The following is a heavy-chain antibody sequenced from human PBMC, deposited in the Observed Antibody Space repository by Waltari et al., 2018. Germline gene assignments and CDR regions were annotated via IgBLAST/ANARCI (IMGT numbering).Heavy chain of an antibody. Sequence: HVQLEQSGAEVKKPGSSVKVSCKASGGTFSTYTVTWVRQAPGQGLEGMGSIIPFLGISKYAQSLQARLTITVDQTTNTGYMELNNLRPEDTGVYYCARSGEMKGTVDYWGQGTLVTVSS. J-gene: IGHJ4*02. CDR1: GGTFSTYT. V-gene: IGHV1-69*02. CDR2: IIPFLGIS. D-gene: IGHD1-1*01. CDR3: ARSGEMKGTVDY.